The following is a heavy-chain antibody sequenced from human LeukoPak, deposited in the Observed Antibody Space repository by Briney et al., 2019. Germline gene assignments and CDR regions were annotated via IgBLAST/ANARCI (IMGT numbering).Heavy chain of an antibody. CDR2: IYYSGST. CDR1: GGSISSYY. Sequence: SETLSLTCTVSGGSISSYYRSWIRQPPGKGLEWIGYIYYSGSTNYNPSLKSRVTISVDTSKNQFSLKLSSVTAADTAVYYCARAWGIVGATTVDYWGQGTLVTVSS. D-gene: IGHD1-26*01. CDR3: ARAWGIVGATTVDY. V-gene: IGHV4-59*01. J-gene: IGHJ4*02.